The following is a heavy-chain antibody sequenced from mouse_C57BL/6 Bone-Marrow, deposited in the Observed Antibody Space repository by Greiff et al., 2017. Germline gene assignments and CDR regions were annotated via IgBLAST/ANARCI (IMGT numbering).Heavy chain of an antibody. V-gene: IGHV1-81*01. Sequence: QVQLQQSGAELARPGASVKLSCKASGYTFTSYGISWVKQRTGQGLEWIGEIYPRSGNTYYNEKFKGKATLTADKSSSTAYMELRSLTSEDSAVYFCARSPSTMVTADYWGQGTTLTVSS. D-gene: IGHD2-2*01. CDR3: ARSPSTMVTADY. J-gene: IGHJ2*01. CDR2: IYPRSGNT. CDR1: GYTFTSYG.